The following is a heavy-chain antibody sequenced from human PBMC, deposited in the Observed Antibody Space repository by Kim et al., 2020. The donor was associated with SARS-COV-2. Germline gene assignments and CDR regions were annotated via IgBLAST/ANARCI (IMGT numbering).Heavy chain of an antibody. Sequence: SNKYYADSVKGRFTISRDKSKNTLYLQMNSLRAEDTAVYYCAKDSGWFDPWGQGTLVTVSS. CDR3: AKDSGWFDP. J-gene: IGHJ5*02. CDR2: SNK. V-gene: IGHV3-30*02.